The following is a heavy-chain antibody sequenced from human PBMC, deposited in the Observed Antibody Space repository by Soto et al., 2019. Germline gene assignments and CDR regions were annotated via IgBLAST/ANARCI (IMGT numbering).Heavy chain of an antibody. V-gene: IGHV3-15*01. J-gene: IGHJ3*02. D-gene: IGHD5-18*01. Sequence: GGSLRLSCAASGFTFSNAWMSWVRQAPGKGLEWVGRIKSKTDGGTTDYAAPVKGRFTISRDDSKNTLYLQMNSLKTEDTAVYYCATEGVDTAMVWDAFDIWGQGTMVTVSS. CDR3: ATEGVDTAMVWDAFDI. CDR1: GFTFSNAW. CDR2: IKSKTDGGTT.